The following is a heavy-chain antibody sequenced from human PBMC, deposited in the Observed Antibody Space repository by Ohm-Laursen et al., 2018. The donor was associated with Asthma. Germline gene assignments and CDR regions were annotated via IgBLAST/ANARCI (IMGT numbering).Heavy chain of an antibody. D-gene: IGHD3-3*01. J-gene: IGHJ4*02. V-gene: IGHV3-30-3*01. Sequence: SLRLSCAAPGFTFRSYAMHWDRQAPGKGLEWVAVGGSYYDGGLKYYADSVNGRFTVSRDDSKNTLYLQMNSLRPDDTAVYYCARDVMEWYLPAFDFWGQGTLVTVSS. CDR1: GFTFRSYA. CDR2: GGSYYDGGLK. CDR3: ARDVMEWYLPAFDF.